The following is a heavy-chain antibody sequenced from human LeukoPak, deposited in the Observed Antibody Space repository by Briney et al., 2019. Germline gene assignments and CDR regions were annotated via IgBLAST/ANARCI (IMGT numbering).Heavy chain of an antibody. CDR1: GYTFTGYY. D-gene: IGHD6-19*01. CDR2: INPNSGDT. Sequence: GASVKVSCKASGYTFTGYYMHWVRQAPGQGLEWMGWINPNSGDTNYAQKFQGRVTMTRDTSISTAYMELSRLRSDDTAVYYCARRGWIGVTGTVVGWFDPWGQGTLVTVSS. CDR3: ARRGWIGVTGTVVGWFDP. V-gene: IGHV1-2*02. J-gene: IGHJ5*02.